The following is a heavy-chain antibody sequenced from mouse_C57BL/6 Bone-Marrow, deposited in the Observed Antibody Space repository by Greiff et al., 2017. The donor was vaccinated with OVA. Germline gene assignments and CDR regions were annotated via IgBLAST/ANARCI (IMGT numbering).Heavy chain of an antibody. V-gene: IGHV1-62-2*01. CDR3: ARHEEGVYYYGSPFAY. Sequence: QVQLKESGAELVKPGASVKLSCKASGYTFTEYTIHWVKQRSGQGLEWIGWFYPGSGSIKYNEKFKDKATLTADKSSSTVYMELSRLTSEDSAVYFCARHEEGVYYYGSPFAYWGQGTLVTVSA. D-gene: IGHD1-1*01. J-gene: IGHJ3*01. CDR1: GYTFTEYT. CDR2: FYPGSGSI.